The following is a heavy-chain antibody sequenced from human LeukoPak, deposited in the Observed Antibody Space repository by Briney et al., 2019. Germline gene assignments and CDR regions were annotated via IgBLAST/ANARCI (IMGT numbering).Heavy chain of an antibody. V-gene: IGHV3-23*01. CDR2: ISGSGSRT. CDR3: AKGSREWELLDAFDI. CDR1: GSTYSSYG. Sequence: GGSLRLSCAASGSTYSSYGMTWVRQAPGKGLEWVSGISGSGSRTDYADSVKGRFTISRDNAKNTLYLQMNSLRAEDTAAYYCAKGSREWELLDAFDIWGQGTMVTVSS. J-gene: IGHJ3*02. D-gene: IGHD1-26*01.